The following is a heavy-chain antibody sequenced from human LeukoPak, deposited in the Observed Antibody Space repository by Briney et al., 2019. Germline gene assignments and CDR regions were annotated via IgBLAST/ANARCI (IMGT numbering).Heavy chain of an antibody. CDR3: AKDPLHPPQMIAAAGIRASGDIDY. J-gene: IGHJ4*02. V-gene: IGHV3-21*01. CDR2: ISSSSSYI. CDR1: GFTFSTYS. Sequence: PGGSLRLSCAASGFTFSTYSMNWVRQAPGKGLEWVSSISSSSSYIYYADSVKGRFTISRDNAKNSLYLQMNSLRAEDTAVCYCAKDPLHPPQMIAAAGIRASGDIDYWGQGTLVTVSS. D-gene: IGHD6-13*01.